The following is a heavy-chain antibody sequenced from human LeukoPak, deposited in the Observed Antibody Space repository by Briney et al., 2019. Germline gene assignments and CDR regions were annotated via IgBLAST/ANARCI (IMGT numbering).Heavy chain of an antibody. V-gene: IGHV4-39*07. J-gene: IGHJ4*02. D-gene: IGHD3-9*01. CDR2: IYYSGST. CDR3: ASDPILTGYSTNFDY. Sequence: SETLSLTCTVSGGSISSSSYYWGWIRQPPGKGLEWIGSIYYSGSTYYNPSLKSRVTISVDTSKNQFSLKLSSVTAADTAVYYCASDPILTGYSTNFDYWGQGTLVTVSS. CDR1: GGSISSSSYY.